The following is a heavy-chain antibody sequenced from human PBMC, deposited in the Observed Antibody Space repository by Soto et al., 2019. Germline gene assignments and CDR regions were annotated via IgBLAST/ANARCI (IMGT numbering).Heavy chain of an antibody. J-gene: IGHJ6*03. CDR2: IYYSGST. CDR3: ARAGRFAYYDILTGYIDYYYYYMDV. CDR1: GGSISSGGYY. V-gene: IGHV4-31*03. Sequence: SETLSLTCTVSGGSISSGGYYWSWIRQHPGKGLEWIGYIYYSGSTYYNPSLKSRVTISVDTSKNQFSLKLSTVTAADTAVYYCARAGRFAYYDILTGYIDYYYYYMDVWGKGTTVTVSS. D-gene: IGHD3-9*01.